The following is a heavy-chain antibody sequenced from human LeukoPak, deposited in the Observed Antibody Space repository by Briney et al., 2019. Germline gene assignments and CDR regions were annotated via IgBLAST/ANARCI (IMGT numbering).Heavy chain of an antibody. CDR3: AKDLGWELSHGFDP. Sequence: PGWSLRLSCAASRFTFSTYAMSWVRQAPGKGLEGVSGITGSGGDTYYADSVKGRFTISRDNSKNTLYLQMNTLRAEDTAVYYCAKDLGWELSHGFDPWGQGTLVTVSS. CDR1: RFTFSTYA. D-gene: IGHD3-3*01. J-gene: IGHJ5*02. CDR2: ITGSGGDT. V-gene: IGHV3-23*01.